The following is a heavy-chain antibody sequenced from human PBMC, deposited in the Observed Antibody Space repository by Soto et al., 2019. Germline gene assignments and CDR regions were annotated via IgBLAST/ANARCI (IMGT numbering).Heavy chain of an antibody. D-gene: IGHD6-13*01. V-gene: IGHV1-3*01. CDR3: AREYISSWFDY. CDR1: GYTFTGYY. J-gene: IGHJ4*02. CDR2: INAGNGNT. Sequence: GASVKVSCKGSGYTFTGYYMHWVRQAPGQGLEWMAWINAGNGNTKYSQKFQGRVTITRDTSASTAYMELSRLRFDDTAVYYCAREYISSWFDYWGQGTLVTVSS.